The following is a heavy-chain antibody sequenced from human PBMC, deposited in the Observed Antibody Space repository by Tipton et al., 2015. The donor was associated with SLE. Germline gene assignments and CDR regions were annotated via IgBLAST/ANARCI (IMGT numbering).Heavy chain of an antibody. D-gene: IGHD1-26*01. CDR1: GGSISSYY. V-gene: IGHV4-4*07. CDR2: IYTSGST. CDR3: ARSSGSYPLYYFDY. Sequence: LRLSCTVSGGSISSYYWSWIRQPAGKGLEWIGRIYTSGSTNYNPSLKSRVTISVDTSKNQFSLKLSSVTAADTAVYYCARSSGSYPLYYFDYWGQGTLVTVSS. J-gene: IGHJ4*02.